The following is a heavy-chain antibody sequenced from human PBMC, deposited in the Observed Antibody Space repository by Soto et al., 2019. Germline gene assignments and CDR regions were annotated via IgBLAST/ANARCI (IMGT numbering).Heavy chain of an antibody. D-gene: IGHD3-22*01. J-gene: IGHJ4*02. V-gene: IGHV1-18*01. CDR1: GYTFTRYG. CDR2: ISAYNDNR. Sequence: ASVKVSCKTSGYTFTRYGFSWVRQAPGQGLEWMVWISAYNDNRKYAQKFKDRVTMTTDTSTSTAYMELRNLRSDDTAVYYCARDGVYYYNAGTNDHWGQGTLVTVSS. CDR3: ARDGVYYYNAGTNDH.